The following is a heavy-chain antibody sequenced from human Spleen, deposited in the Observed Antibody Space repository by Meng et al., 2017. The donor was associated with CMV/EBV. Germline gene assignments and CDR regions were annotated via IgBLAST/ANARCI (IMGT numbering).Heavy chain of an antibody. CDR3: AREGVHYYYGWDV. CDR2: IYYIGST. V-gene: IGHV4-61*01. CDR1: RPSVCSSRFF. Sequence: VSRPSVCSSRFFWPSIRPSPGKGLEWIGYIYYIGSTHINPSLKSRVTISLDTSKNQFSLKLTSVTAADTAVYFCAREGVHYYYGWDVWGQGTTVTVSS. D-gene: IGHD2-8*01. J-gene: IGHJ6*02.